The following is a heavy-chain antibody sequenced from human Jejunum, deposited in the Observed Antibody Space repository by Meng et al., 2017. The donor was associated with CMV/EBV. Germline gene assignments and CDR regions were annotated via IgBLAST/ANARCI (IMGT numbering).Heavy chain of an antibody. CDR2: LYPRDSDP. J-gene: IGHJ6*02. CDR1: L. CDR3: ARWDCSGTSCYGNFFYYYGMDV. Sequence: LIAWVRQLPATRLSCLSLLYPRDSDPRSRPSFPGHLTISADKSISTAYLQWTSLKASDTAMYYCARWDCSGTSCYGNFFYYYGMDVWGQGTTVTVSS. V-gene: IGHV5-51*01. D-gene: IGHD2-2*01.